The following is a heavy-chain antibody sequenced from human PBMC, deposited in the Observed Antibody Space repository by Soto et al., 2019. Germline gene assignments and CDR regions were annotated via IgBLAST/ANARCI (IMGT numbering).Heavy chain of an antibody. CDR2: IFYTVST. D-gene: IGHD5-12*01. J-gene: IGHJ4*02. Sequence: SETLSLSCSVSGGTINSGDYFGSWILQPPGKGLEWIGSIFYTVSTCYSPSLKSRASMSMDTSKNLFPLRLRSLTAADTAVYFCASVKATLYRHYYFEYWGQGTTVTVSS. CDR3: ASVKATLYRHYYFEY. CDR1: GGTINSGDYF. V-gene: IGHV4-30-4*01.